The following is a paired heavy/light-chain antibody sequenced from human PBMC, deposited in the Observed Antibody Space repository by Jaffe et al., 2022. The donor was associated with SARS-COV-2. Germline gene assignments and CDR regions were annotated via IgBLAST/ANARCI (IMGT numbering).Light chain of an antibody. CDR2: DAS. CDR3: QQYDTLLPLT. Sequence: DIQMTQSPSSLSASVGDRVTITCQASQDIANYLNWYQQKPGKAPKLLIYDASTLEIGVPTRFSGSGSGTDFTFTISSLQPEDTATYYCQQYDTLLPLTFGGGTRVEIK. V-gene: IGKV1-33*01. CDR1: QDIANY. J-gene: IGKJ4*01.
Heavy chain of an antibody. CDR2: TRSRTYGGTT. J-gene: IGHJ4*02. V-gene: IGHV3-49*03. CDR1: GFTFGDYL. Sequence: EVQLVESGGGLVQPGRALRLSCATSGFTFGDYLINWFRQAAGKGPEWVGFTRSRTYGGTTEYAASVKGRFTISRDDSKTIVYMQMNSLKTEDTAVYYCEVGGYWGQGTLVTVSS. CDR3: EVGGY. D-gene: IGHD2-15*01.